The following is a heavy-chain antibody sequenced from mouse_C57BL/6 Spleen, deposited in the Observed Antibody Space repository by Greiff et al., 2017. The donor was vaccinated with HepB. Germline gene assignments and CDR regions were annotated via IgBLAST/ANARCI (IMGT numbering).Heavy chain of an antibody. Sequence: EVQLQQSGAELVRPGASVKLSCTASGFNIKDDYMHWVKQRPEQGLEWIGWIDPENGDTEYASKFQGKATITADTSSNTAYLQLSSLTSEDTAVYYCTTGFITTVVATDDWGQGTTLTVSS. CDR1: GFNIKDDY. V-gene: IGHV14-4*01. J-gene: IGHJ2*01. D-gene: IGHD1-1*01. CDR2: IDPENGDT. CDR3: TTGFITTVVATDD.